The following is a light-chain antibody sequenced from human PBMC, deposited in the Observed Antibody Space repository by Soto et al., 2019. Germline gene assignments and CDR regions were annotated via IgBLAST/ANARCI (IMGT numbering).Light chain of an antibody. CDR3: QQSYNTLPT. CDR2: AAS. CDR1: QSISTY. Sequence: DIQMTQSPSSLSASVGDRVTITCRASQSISTYLNWYQQKPGKAPKLLIYAASTLQSGVPSRFNGSGSGTDFTLTISSLQPADFATYYCQQSYNTLPTFGQGTKVDIK. V-gene: IGKV1-39*01. J-gene: IGKJ1*01.